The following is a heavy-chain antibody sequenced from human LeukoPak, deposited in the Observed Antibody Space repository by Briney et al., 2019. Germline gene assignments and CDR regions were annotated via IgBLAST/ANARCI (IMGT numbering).Heavy chain of an antibody. CDR1: GYTFTSYA. D-gene: IGHD2-15*01. Sequence: ASVNVSCKASGYTFTSYAMNWVRQAPGQGLEWMGWINTNTGNPTYAQGFTGRFVFSLDTSVSTAYLQISSLKAEDTAVYYCAREGEGGYPGAFDIWGQGTMVTVSS. J-gene: IGHJ3*02. CDR3: AREGEGGYPGAFDI. CDR2: INTNTGNP. V-gene: IGHV7-4-1*02.